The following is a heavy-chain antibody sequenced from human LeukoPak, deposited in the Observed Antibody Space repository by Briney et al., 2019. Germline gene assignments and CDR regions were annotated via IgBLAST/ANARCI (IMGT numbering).Heavy chain of an antibody. CDR3: ARDLDSGSYKDAYAFDI. J-gene: IGHJ3*02. D-gene: IGHD1-26*01. Sequence: PGGSLRLSCAASGFTFSDYYMSWIRQAPGKGLEWVSSITSSSSYIYYADSVKGRFTISRDNAKNSLYLQMNSLRAEDTAVHYCARDLDSGSYKDAYAFDIWGQGTMVTVSS. CDR1: GFTFSDYY. CDR2: ITSSSSYI. V-gene: IGHV3-11*06.